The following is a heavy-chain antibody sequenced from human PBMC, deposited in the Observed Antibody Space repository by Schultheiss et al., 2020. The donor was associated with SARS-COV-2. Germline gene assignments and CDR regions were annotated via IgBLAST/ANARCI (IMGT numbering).Heavy chain of an antibody. J-gene: IGHJ6*02. D-gene: IGHD4-23*01. CDR1: GLGFGNIA. V-gene: IGHV3-21*01. Sequence: GGSLRLSCSVSGLGFGNIAMNWVRQAPGKGLEWIASISATRSKFFYPDSLEGRFRISRNTARNLLFLHMNALRDDDTAVYYCARDAIRERGLVPSSFLDYRGLDVWGRATTGTISS. CDR3: ARDAIRERGLVPSSFLDYRGLDV. CDR2: ISATRSKF.